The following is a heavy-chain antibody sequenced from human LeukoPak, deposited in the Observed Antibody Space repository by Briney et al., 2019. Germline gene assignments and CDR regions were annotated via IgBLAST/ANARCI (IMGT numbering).Heavy chain of an antibody. J-gene: IGHJ4*02. CDR1: GFTFSAYG. CDR3: TKVLWGLTLLSSDY. CDR2: ISANGSIT. Sequence: GGSLRLSCAASGFTFSAYGMSWVRQSPGQGLEWVSGISANGSITFYARSVRGRFTISRDNPQNTVYLQMNSLRAEDSALYYCTKVLWGLTLLSSDYWGQGTLVTVSS. D-gene: IGHD3-16*01. V-gene: IGHV3-23*01.